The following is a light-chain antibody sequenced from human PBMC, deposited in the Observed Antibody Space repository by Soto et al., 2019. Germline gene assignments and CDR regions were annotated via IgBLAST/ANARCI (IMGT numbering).Light chain of an antibody. J-gene: IGKJ3*01. Sequence: EIVMTQSPATLSVSPGERATFSCRASQSVSSNLAWYQQKPGQAPRLLIYGASSRATGIPDRFSGSGSGTDFTLTISRLEPEDFAVYYCQQYGSSPLTFGPGTKVDIK. CDR1: QSVSSN. CDR3: QQYGSSPLT. V-gene: IGKV3-20*01. CDR2: GAS.